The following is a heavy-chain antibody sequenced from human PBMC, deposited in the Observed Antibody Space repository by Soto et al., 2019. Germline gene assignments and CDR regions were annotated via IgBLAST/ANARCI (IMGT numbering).Heavy chain of an antibody. CDR2: IYYSGRT. CDR1: GGSISSGGYY. V-gene: IGHV4-31*03. CDR3: ARDLGKRWLQGPGFDP. J-gene: IGHJ5*02. Sequence: QVQLQESGPGLVKPSQTLSLTCTVSGGSISSGGYYWSWIRKHPGKGLEWIGYIYYSGRTYYNPSLKSRVTISVDTSKNQFSLKLSSVTAADTAVYYCARDLGKRWLQGPGFDPWGQGTLVTVSS. D-gene: IGHD5-12*01.